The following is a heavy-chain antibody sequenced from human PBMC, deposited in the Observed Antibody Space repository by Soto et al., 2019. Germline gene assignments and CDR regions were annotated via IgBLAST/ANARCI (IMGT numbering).Heavy chain of an antibody. CDR3: ARAAWPYGSGSYEDY. J-gene: IGHJ4*02. CDR1: RYPFISYG. Sequence: GSVKESFKASRYPFISYGITLMRQAPGQGLEWMGWISAYNGDTNYAQNLQGRVTMTTDTSTTTAYMELRSLRSDDTAVYYCARAAWPYGSGSYEDYWGQGTLVTVSS. CDR2: ISAYNGDT. V-gene: IGHV1-18*04. D-gene: IGHD3-10*01.